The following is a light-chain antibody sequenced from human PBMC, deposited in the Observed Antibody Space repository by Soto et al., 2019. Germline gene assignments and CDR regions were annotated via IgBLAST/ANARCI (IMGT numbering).Light chain of an antibody. CDR3: SSYTSSSTLVV. Sequence: QSALTQPASVSGSPGQSITISCTGTSSDVGGYNYVSWYQQHPGKAPKFMIYEVSNRPSGVSNRFSGSKSGNTASLTTSGLQAEDEADYYCSSYTSSSTLVVFGGGTKLTVL. V-gene: IGLV2-14*01. J-gene: IGLJ2*01. CDR1: SSDVGGYNY. CDR2: EVS.